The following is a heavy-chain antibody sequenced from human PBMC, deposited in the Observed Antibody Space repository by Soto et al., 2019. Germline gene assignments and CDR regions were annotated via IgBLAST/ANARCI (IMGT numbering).Heavy chain of an antibody. D-gene: IGHD3-16*01. CDR1: GYTFTTYG. Sequence: QVQLVQSGAEVKNPGASVKVSCKTSGYTFTTYGVGWVRQAPGQGLEWMGLISGSSGNANYAEKVQGRITLSTDTSTSTARIGMRSPRSDDTAVYYLAREMAGLGGEYYYWGQGTLVTVSS. J-gene: IGHJ4*02. CDR2: ISGSSGNA. V-gene: IGHV1-18*01. CDR3: AREMAGLGGEYYY.